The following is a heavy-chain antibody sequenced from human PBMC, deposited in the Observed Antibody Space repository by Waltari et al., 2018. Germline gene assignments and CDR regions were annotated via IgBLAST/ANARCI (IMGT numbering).Heavy chain of an antibody. CDR2: ILTTGCT. Sequence: VELLESGPGLVKPSQTLSLTCSVSSGSISSGSYYWSWMRRPAGKGMEWIGHILTTGCTNYNPSFESLVTIALDTSKNQFSLRLTSVTAADSAVYFCARTGTVVVIPEAKGAFHVWGRGTTVTVSS. CDR3: ARTGTVVVIPEAKGAFHV. CDR1: SGSISSGSYY. D-gene: IGHD2-21*01. J-gene: IGHJ3*01. V-gene: IGHV4-61*02.